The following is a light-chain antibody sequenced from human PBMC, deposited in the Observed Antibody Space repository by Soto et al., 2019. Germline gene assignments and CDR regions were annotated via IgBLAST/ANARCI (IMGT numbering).Light chain of an antibody. CDR3: QQNNKWPPVT. CDR1: QTISND. J-gene: IGKJ4*01. Sequence: EVVMTQSPATVSVSPGEGVTLSCRASQTISNDLAWYQQKPGQAPRLLIYVASTMATGVPARFSGGGSGTEFTLTISSLQSEDFAFYYCQQNNKWPPVTFGGGTKVEIK. CDR2: VAS. V-gene: IGKV3-15*01.